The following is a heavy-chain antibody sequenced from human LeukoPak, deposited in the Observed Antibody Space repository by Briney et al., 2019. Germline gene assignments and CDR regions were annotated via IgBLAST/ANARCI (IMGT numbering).Heavy chain of an antibody. CDR1: GYTFTSYY. Sequence: ASVKVSCKASGYTFTSYYMHWVRQAPGQGLEWMGIINPSGGSTSYVQKFQGRVTMTKDTSTSTVYMELSSLTSEDTAVYYCARDRDFWSGPIDFWGQGTLVTVSS. D-gene: IGHD3-3*01. CDR2: INPSGGST. CDR3: ARDRDFWSGPIDF. J-gene: IGHJ4*02. V-gene: IGHV1-46*01.